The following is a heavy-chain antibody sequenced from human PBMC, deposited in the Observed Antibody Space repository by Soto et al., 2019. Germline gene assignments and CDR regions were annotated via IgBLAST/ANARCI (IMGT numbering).Heavy chain of an antibody. CDR1: GYTFFTYD. Sequence: QVHLVQSGVEVKTPGASVKVSCQASGYTFFTYDISWVRQAPGQGLEWMGWISTYSGDTKYAQKFQGRVTMTTDTSASTAYPELRSLRSHATAVYYCASHHGPTRSEKGFDPWGQGTLVTVSS. D-gene: IGHD5-12*01. V-gene: IGHV1-18*01. CDR3: ASHHGPTRSEKGFDP. J-gene: IGHJ5*02. CDR2: ISTYSGDT.